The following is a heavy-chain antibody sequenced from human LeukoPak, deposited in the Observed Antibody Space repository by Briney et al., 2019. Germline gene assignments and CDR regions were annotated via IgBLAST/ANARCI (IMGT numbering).Heavy chain of an antibody. CDR3: ASAGDGASYYYYGMDV. CDR1: GYTFTSYY. CDR2: INPSGGST. D-gene: IGHD3-10*01. J-gene: IGHJ6*02. Sequence: ASVKVSCKASGYTFTSYYMHWVRQAPGQGLEWMGIINPSGGSTSYAQKFQGRVTMTRDTSTSTVYMELSSLRSEDTAAYYCASAGDGASYYYYGMDVWGQGTTVIVSS. V-gene: IGHV1-46*01.